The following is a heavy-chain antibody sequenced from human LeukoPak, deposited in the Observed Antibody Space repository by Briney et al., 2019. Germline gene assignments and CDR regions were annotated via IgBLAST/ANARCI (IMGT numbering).Heavy chain of an antibody. CDR3: ARVVDGAGSYYPNWIDP. CDR1: GFPVSSNY. Sequence: GGSLRLSCAVSGFPVSSNYMSWVRKAPGKGLEWVSVIWSGGRTEYADSVKGRFISSRHKSKNTLYLQMNSLRAEDTAVYYCARVVDGAGSYYPNWIDPWGERTLVTVSS. V-gene: IGHV3-53*04. J-gene: IGHJ5*02. CDR2: IWSGGRT. D-gene: IGHD3-10*01.